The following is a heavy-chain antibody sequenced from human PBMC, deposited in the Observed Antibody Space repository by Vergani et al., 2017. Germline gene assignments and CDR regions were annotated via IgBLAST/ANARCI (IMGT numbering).Heavy chain of an antibody. CDR1: GYTFTGYY. D-gene: IGHD1-26*01. V-gene: IGHV1-2*02. CDR3: ARGGAKGSYYATNFDY. CDR2: INPNSGGT. Sequence: QVQLVQSGAEVKKPGASVKVSCKASGYTFTGYYMHWVRQAPGQGLEWMGWINPNSGGTNYAQKFQGRVTMTRDTSISTAYMELSRLRSEDTAVFYCARGGAKGSYYATNFDYWGQGTLVSVSS. J-gene: IGHJ4*02.